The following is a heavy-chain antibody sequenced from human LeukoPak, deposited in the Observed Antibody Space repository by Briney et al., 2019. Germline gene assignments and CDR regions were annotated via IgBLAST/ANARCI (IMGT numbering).Heavy chain of an antibody. CDR3: ARDEGGSS. CDR2: IYYSGST. Sequence: PSETLSLTCTVSGGSISSSSYYWGWIRQPPGKGLEWIGSIYYSGSTYYNPSLKSRVTISVDTSKNQFSLKLSSVTAADTAVYYCARDEGGSSWGQGTLVTVSS. J-gene: IGHJ5*02. V-gene: IGHV4-39*07. D-gene: IGHD1-26*01. CDR1: GGSISSSSYY.